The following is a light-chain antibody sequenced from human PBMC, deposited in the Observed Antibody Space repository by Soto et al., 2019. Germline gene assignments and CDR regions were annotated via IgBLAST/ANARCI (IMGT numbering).Light chain of an antibody. CDR2: GAS. J-gene: IGKJ3*01. Sequence: EIVLTQSPGTLSLSPGERATLSCRANQSVSSSYLAWYQQKPGQAPRLLIYGASSRATGISDRFSGSGSGTDFTLTISRLEPEDFAVYYCQHFGRSRFTFGPGTKVDVK. CDR3: QHFGRSRFT. CDR1: QSVSSSY. V-gene: IGKV3-20*01.